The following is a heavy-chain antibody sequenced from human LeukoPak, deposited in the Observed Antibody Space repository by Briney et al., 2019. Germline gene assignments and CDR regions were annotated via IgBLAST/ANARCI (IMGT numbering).Heavy chain of an antibody. CDR1: GFAFRSFA. CDR3: ASVLTSCCPPYYYYMDV. J-gene: IGHJ6*03. D-gene: IGHD2-2*01. V-gene: IGHV3-23*01. Sequence: PGGSLRLSCAASGFAFRSFAMSWVRQAPGKGLEWVSGISDRSGSTYYADSVKGRFTISRDNSKNTLYLQMNSLRAEDTAVYYCASVLTSCCPPYYYYMDVWGKGTTVTVSS. CDR2: ISDRSGST.